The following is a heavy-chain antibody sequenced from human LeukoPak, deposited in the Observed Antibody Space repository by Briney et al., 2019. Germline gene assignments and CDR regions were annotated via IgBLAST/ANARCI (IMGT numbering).Heavy chain of an antibody. CDR2: IYYSGST. CDR3: ARAVGAIIDAFDI. D-gene: IGHD1-26*01. V-gene: IGHV4-59*01. J-gene: IGHJ3*02. CDR1: GGSISSYY. Sequence: SETLSLTCTVSGGSISSYYWSWIRQPPGKGLEWIGYIYYSGSTNYNPSLKSRVTISVDTSKNQFSLKLSSVTAAGTAVYYCARAVGAIIDAFDIWGQGTMVTVSS.